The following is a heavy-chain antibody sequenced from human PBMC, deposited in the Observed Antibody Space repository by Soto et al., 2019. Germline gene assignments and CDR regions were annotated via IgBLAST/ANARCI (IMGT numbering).Heavy chain of an antibody. Sequence: QVQLVQSGAEVKKPGASVKVSCKAPRYICTAYFMHWVRQAPGQGLEWMGWINPNNGATHYGLSFQGRVTMTRDTSISKAYMELSSLRSDDTAVYYCASHDPGALFDPWGQGTLVIVSS. V-gene: IGHV1-2*02. CDR3: ASHDPGALFDP. D-gene: IGHD1-1*01. J-gene: IGHJ5*02. CDR2: INPNNGAT. CDR1: RYICTAYF.